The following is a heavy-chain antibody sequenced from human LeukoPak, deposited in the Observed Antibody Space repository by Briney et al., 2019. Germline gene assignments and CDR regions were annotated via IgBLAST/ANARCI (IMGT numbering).Heavy chain of an antibody. Sequence: GGSLRLSCAASGFTFSTYCMHWVRQAPGKGPMWVSRICPDGTVTNYADSVKARFIISRDNARNTVYLQMNSLRVQDTAVYYCVRDFRSADYWGQGTLVTVSS. CDR1: GFTFSTYC. CDR3: VRDFRSADY. J-gene: IGHJ4*02. CDR2: ICPDGTVT. V-gene: IGHV3-74*01.